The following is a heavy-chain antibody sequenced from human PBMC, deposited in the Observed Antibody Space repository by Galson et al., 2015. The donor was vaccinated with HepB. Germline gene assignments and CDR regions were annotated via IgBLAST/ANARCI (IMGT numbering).Heavy chain of an antibody. J-gene: IGHJ6*02. V-gene: IGHV1-46*01. CDR1: GYTFTSYY. D-gene: IGHD3-22*01. Sequence: SVKVSCKASGYTFTSYYMHWVRQAPGQGLEWMGIINPSGGSTSYAQKFQGRVTMTRDTSTSTVYMELSSLRSEDTAVYYCARDHRGTTPPRIPEDAWLYYYYYYGMDVWGQGTTVTVSS. CDR3: ARDHRGTTPPRIPEDAWLYYYYYYGMDV. CDR2: INPSGGST.